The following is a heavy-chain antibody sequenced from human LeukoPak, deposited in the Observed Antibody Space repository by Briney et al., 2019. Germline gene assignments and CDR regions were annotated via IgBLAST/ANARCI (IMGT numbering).Heavy chain of an antibody. CDR3: ARDSMYDFDI. J-gene: IGHJ3*02. CDR1: GFSFCDYS. V-gene: IGHV3-48*01. D-gene: IGHD2-2*01. Sequence: GGSLRLSCEASGFSFCDYSMNWVRQAPGKGLEWVSYISTSRGTISYADSVKGRFTISRDNAKNTMYLQMNSLRAEGTAVYYCARDSMYDFDIWGQGTMVTVSS. CDR2: ISTSRGTI.